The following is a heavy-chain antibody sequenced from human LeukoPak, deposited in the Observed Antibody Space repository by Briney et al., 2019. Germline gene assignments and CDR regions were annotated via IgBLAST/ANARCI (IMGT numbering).Heavy chain of an antibody. J-gene: IGHJ4*02. Sequence: GGSLRLTCAASGFSFSTYAMSWVRQAPGKGLEWVAVIWYDGSNKYYADSVKGRFTISRDNSKNALYLQMNSLRAEDTAVYYCARETYHYDSTGYYRTFFDYWGQGTLATVSS. CDR1: GFSFSTYA. D-gene: IGHD3-22*01. CDR3: ARETYHYDSTGYYRTFFDY. V-gene: IGHV3-33*08. CDR2: IWYDGSNK.